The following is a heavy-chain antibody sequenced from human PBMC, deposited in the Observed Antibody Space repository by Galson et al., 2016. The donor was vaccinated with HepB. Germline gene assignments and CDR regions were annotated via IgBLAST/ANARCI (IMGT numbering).Heavy chain of an antibody. Sequence: SVKVSCKASGYTLTSYHMHWVRQAPGQGLEWMGIINPSGGSTRYAQKFQGRVTMTRDTSTGTVYMELSSLRSDDTAVYYCARDRVVRGVILPFDYWGQGTLVTVSS. D-gene: IGHD3-10*01. CDR3: ARDRVVRGVILPFDY. CDR1: GYTLTSYH. J-gene: IGHJ4*02. CDR2: INPSGGST. V-gene: IGHV1-46*01.